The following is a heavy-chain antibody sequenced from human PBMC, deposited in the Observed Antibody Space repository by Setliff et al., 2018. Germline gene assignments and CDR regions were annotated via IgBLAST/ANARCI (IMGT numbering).Heavy chain of an antibody. J-gene: IGHJ1*01. D-gene: IGHD1-26*01. Sequence: PSETLSLTCSFSDCSLAKCYYWGWIRQAPGKGLEYIGYINYSGSTNYNPSLKSRVTISGDTSKNQVSLRLSSVTAADTAVYYCATRKSSGRLYYMDVWGRGTLVTVSS. CDR2: INYSGST. CDR3: ATRKSSGRLYYMDV. V-gene: IGHV4-59*01. CDR1: DCSLAKCYY.